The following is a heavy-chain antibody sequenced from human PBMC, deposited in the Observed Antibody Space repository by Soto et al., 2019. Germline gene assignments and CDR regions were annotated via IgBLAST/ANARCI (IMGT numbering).Heavy chain of an antibody. CDR3: AREWCSSASCYGVDY. CDR2: ISTYNGNT. Sequence: ASVKVSGKASGYTLTSYVITWVRQAPGQGLEWMGWISTYNGNTNYAQKFQGRVTMTTDTFTSTAYMELKSLTSDDTDVYYCAREWCSSASCYGVDYWGQGTPVTVSS. J-gene: IGHJ4*02. D-gene: IGHD2-2*01. CDR1: GYTLTSYV. V-gene: IGHV1-18*01.